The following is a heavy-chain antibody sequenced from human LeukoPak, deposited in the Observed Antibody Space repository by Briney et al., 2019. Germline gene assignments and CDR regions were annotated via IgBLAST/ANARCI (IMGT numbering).Heavy chain of an antibody. V-gene: IGHV3-7*01. CDR2: IKQDGIEK. J-gene: IGHJ4*02. D-gene: IGHD3-22*01. CDR3: ARRAGDYSHPYDY. Sequence: GGSLRLSCAASGVPFSSYWMSWVRQAPGKGLEWVANIKQDGIEKYYLDAVKGRFSISRDNAQNSLYLQMNSLRVEDTAMYYCARRAGDYSHPYDYWGQGTLVTVSS. CDR1: GVPFSSYW.